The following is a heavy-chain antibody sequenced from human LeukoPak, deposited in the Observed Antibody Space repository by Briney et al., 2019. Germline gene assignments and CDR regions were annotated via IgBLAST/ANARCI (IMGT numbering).Heavy chain of an antibody. CDR1: GFTFSIYC. Sequence: GGSLRLSCAASGFTFSIYCLSWVRQAPGKGLEWVSSISSSSTFISYGDSVKGRFTISRDNANNSLFLQMDSLRADDTAVYYCARYDYVWGGPYYFDYWGQGTLVTVSS. J-gene: IGHJ4*02. V-gene: IGHV3-21*01. D-gene: IGHD3-16*01. CDR2: ISSSSTFI. CDR3: ARYDYVWGGPYYFDY.